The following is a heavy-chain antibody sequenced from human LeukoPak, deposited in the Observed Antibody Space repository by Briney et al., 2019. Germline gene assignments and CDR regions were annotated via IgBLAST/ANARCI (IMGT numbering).Heavy chain of an antibody. CDR1: GYTFTSYD. V-gene: IGHV1-8*03. CDR2: MNPNSGNT. D-gene: IGHD3-10*01. J-gene: IGHJ6*03. CDR3: ARGRITMVRGKHYYYYYYMDV. Sequence: ASVKVSCKASGYTFTSYDINWVRQATGQGLEWMGWMNPNSGNTGYAQKFQGRVTITRNTSISTAYMELSSLRSEDTAVYYCARGRITMVRGKHYYYYYYMDVWGKGTTATVSS.